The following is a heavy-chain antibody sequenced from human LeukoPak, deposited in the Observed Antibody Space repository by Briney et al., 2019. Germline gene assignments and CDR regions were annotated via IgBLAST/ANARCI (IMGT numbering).Heavy chain of an antibody. Sequence: GGSLRHSRGVSGFTFSSYGMHSVRQAPGKGLEWVAFIRYDGSNKYYAKSGKGRFTIPRDNSKTTPNPQMNSLRAQDTPVYCCANELGDWGQGTLVSVFS. CDR2: IRYDGSNK. V-gene: IGHV3-30*02. CDR1: GFTFSSYG. CDR3: ANELGD. J-gene: IGHJ4*02. D-gene: IGHD4/OR15-4a*01.